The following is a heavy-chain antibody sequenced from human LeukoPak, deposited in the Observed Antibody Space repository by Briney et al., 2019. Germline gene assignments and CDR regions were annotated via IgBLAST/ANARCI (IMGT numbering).Heavy chain of an antibody. CDR3: ATIFADLGFDY. D-gene: IGHD3-3*01. V-gene: IGHV1-69-2*01. CDR2: VDPEDGET. J-gene: IGHJ4*02. CDR1: GYTFTDYY. Sequence: EASVKVSCKASGYTFTDYYMHWVQQAPGTRLEWMGGVDPEDGETIYAEKFQGRVTITADTSTDAAYMELSSLRSEDTAVYYCATIFADLGFDYWGQGTLVTVSS.